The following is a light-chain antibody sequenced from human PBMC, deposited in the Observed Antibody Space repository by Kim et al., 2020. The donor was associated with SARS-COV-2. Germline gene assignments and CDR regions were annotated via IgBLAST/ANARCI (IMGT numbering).Light chain of an antibody. V-gene: IGKV3-15*01. Sequence: EIIMTQSPATLSLSPGERATLSCRASQNIDNKLAWYQQKPGQAPRLLIHGASTRATGIPASLSGSGSGTEFILTINSLQSEDFAVYYCRQYNEWPRTFGQGTKVDIK. J-gene: IGKJ1*01. CDR1: QNIDNK. CDR2: GAS. CDR3: RQYNEWPRT.